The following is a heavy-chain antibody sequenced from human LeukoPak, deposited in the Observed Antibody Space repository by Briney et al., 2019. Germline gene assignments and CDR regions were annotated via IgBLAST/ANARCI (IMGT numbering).Heavy chain of an antibody. Sequence: GGSLRLSCAASGFRFSRYGMSWVRQAPGKGLEWASSISAGSGSTDYADSVKGRFTISRDDSKNTLYLQMKSLRAEDTAVYYCATSHEPYYYDSSGYYDDYRGQRTLVTVSS. D-gene: IGHD3-22*01. CDR3: ATSHEPYYYDSSGYYDDY. V-gene: IGHV3-23*01. CDR2: ISAGSGST. CDR1: GFRFSRYG. J-gene: IGHJ4*02.